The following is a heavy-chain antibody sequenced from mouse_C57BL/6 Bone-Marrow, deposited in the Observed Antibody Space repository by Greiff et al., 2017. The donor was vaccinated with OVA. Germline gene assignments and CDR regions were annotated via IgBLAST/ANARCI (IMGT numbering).Heavy chain of an antibody. CDR2: IYYSGTI. V-gene: IGHV3-5*01. CDR3: ARGSFYGSSFWYFDV. J-gene: IGHJ1*03. D-gene: IGHD1-1*01. CDR1: GISITTGNYR. Sequence: EVQRVESGPGLVKPSQTVFLTCTVTGISITTGNYRWSWIRQFPGNKLEWIGYIYYSGTITYNPSLTSRTTITRDTPKNQFFLEMNSLTAEGTATYYCARGSFYGSSFWYFDVWGTGTTVTVSS.